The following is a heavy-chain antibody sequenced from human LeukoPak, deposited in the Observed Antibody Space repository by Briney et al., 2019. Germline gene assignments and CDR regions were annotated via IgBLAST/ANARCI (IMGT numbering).Heavy chain of an antibody. Sequence: PGGSLRLSRAASGFTFSSYAMSWVRQAPGKGLEWVSAISGSGGSTYYADSVKGRFTISRDDSKNTLYLQMNSLRAEDTAVYYCAKDSCSSTSCRGYFDYWGQGTLVTVSS. CDR3: AKDSCSSTSCRGYFDY. CDR1: GFTFSSYA. V-gene: IGHV3-23*01. J-gene: IGHJ4*02. CDR2: ISGSGGST. D-gene: IGHD2-2*01.